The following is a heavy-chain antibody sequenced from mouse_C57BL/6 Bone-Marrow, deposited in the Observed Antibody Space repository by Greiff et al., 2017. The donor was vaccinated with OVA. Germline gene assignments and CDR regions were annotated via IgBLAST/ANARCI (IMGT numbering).Heavy chain of an antibody. CDR3: ARWNYYGSSGFAY. J-gene: IGHJ3*01. CDR2: IYPSDSET. D-gene: IGHD1-1*01. Sequence: QVQLQQPGAELVRPGSSVKLSCKASGYTFTSYWMDWVKQRPGQGLEWIGNIYPSDSETHYNQKFKDKATLTVDKSSSTAYMQLSSLTSEDSAVYYCARWNYYGSSGFAYWGQGTLVTVSA. CDR1: GYTFTSYW. V-gene: IGHV1-61*01.